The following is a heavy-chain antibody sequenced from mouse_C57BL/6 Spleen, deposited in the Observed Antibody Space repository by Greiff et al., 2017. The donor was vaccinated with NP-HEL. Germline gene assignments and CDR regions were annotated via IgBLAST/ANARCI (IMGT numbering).Heavy chain of an antibody. CDR1: GYSFTDYN. V-gene: IGHV1-39*01. J-gene: IGHJ4*01. Sequence: VQLQQSGPELVKPGASVKISCKASGYSFTDYNMNWVKQSNGKSLEWIGVIDPNYGTTSYNQKFKGKATLTVDQSSSTAYMQLNSLTSEDSAVYYCASTLTTVVAGRYAMDYWGQGTSVTVSS. CDR2: IDPNYGTT. CDR3: ASTLTTVVAGRYAMDY. D-gene: IGHD1-1*01.